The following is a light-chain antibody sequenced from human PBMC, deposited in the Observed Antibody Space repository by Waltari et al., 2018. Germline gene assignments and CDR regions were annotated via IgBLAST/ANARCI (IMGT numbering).Light chain of an antibody. J-gene: IGLJ2*01. CDR1: NNDIGSFKS. Sequence: QATLTQPPSVSGSPGQSVTISCIGTNNDIGSFKSVPWYQQFPGEAPKLIIYDVNTRPAGVSDRFSGSKSANTAALTISGLQPEDEADYHCSSYGGTNTFLFGGGTRLTVL. V-gene: IGLV2-11*01. CDR3: SSYGGTNTFL. CDR2: DVN.